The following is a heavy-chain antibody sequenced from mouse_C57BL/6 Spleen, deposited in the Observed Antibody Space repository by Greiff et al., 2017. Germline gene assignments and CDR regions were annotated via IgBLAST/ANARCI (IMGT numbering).Heavy chain of an antibody. J-gene: IGHJ4*01. V-gene: IGHV5-4*01. D-gene: IGHD2-2*01. CDR2: ISDGGSYT. CDR3: ARDWVTGAMDY. CDR1: GFTFSSYA. Sequence: EVQLVESGGGLVKPGGSLKLSCAASGFTFSSYAMSWVRQTPEKRLEWVATISDGGSYTYYPDNVKGRFTISRDNAKNNLYLQMSHLKSEDTAMYYCARDWVTGAMDYWGQGTSVTVSS.